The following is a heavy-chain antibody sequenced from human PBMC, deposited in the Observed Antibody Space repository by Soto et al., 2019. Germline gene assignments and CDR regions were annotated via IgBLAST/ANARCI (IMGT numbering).Heavy chain of an antibody. J-gene: IGHJ4*02. CDR1: GYTFTGYY. CDR2: INPNSGGT. D-gene: IGHD6-19*01. CDR3: ARARGKYSSGWAYFDY. Sequence: VASVKVSCKASGYTFTGYYMHWVRQAPGQGLEWMGWINPNSGGTNYAQKFQGRVTMTRDTSISTAYMELSRLRSDDTAVYYCARARGKYSSGWAYFDYWGQGTLVTRLL. V-gene: IGHV1-2*02.